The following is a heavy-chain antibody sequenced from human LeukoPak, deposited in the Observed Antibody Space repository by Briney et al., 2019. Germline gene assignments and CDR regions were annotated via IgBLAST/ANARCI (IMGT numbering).Heavy chain of an antibody. V-gene: IGHV3-20*04. D-gene: IGHD6-13*01. CDR2: TDWKGGST. CDR1: GFTFDDYG. CDR3: ARYSSSWETYYFDN. Sequence: PGGSLRLSCAASGFTFDDYGMSWVRQAPGKGLKWVSGTDWKGGSTAYGDSVKGRFTISRDNAKNSLYLQMNSLRAEDTALYYCARYSSSWETYYFDNWGQGILVTVSS. J-gene: IGHJ4*02.